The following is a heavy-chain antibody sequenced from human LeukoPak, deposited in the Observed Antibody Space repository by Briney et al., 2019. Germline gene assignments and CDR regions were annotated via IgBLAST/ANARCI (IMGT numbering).Heavy chain of an antibody. V-gene: IGHV3-11*05. Sequence: GGSLRLSCAASGFTFSDYYMTWIRQAPGKGLEWVSYISSSSSYTKYADSVKGRFTISRDKPQNSLYLQMNSLRAEDTAVYYCARGSKLSYSYDSSGYYYGPFDIWGQGTMVTVSS. CDR2: ISSSSSYT. J-gene: IGHJ3*02. CDR1: GFTFSDYY. D-gene: IGHD3-22*01. CDR3: ARGSKLSYSYDSSGYYYGPFDI.